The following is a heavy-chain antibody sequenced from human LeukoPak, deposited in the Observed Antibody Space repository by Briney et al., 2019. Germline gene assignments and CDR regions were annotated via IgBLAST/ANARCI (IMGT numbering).Heavy chain of an antibody. Sequence: GGSLRLSCTVSGFTVSSNSMSWVRQAPGKGLEWVSFIYSDNTHYSDSVRGRFTISRDNSQNTLYLQMNSLRVDDTAVYYCARVTGYMTEDYFDYWGQGTLITVSS. CDR1: GFTVSSNS. J-gene: IGHJ4*02. CDR2: IYSDNT. CDR3: ARVTGYMTEDYFDY. D-gene: IGHD6-13*01. V-gene: IGHV3-53*01.